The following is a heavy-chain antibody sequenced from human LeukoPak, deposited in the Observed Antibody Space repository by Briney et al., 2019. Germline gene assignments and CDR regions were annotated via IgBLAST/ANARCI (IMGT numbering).Heavy chain of an antibody. CDR1: GDSVSSNSAA. J-gene: IGHJ2*01. Sequence: SQTLSLTCAISGDSVSSNSAAWSWIRQSPSRGLQWLGRTYYRSKWNNNYAISVKSRITINPDTSKNQFSLQLNSVTPEDTGVYYCARARGYFDLWGRGTLVTVSS. CDR3: ARARGYFDL. CDR2: TYYRSKWNN. V-gene: IGHV6-1*01. D-gene: IGHD3-10*01.